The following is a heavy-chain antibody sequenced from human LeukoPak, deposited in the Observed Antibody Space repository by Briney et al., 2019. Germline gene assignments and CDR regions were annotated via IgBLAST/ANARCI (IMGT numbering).Heavy chain of an antibody. Sequence: SETLSLTCTVSGGSISSYYWSWIRQPPGKGLEWIGYIYCSGSTNYNPSLKSRVTISVDTSKNQFSLRLSSVTAADTAVYYCARSVLGSGWLDPGYYFDYWGQGTLVTVSS. CDR2: IYCSGST. V-gene: IGHV4-59*08. D-gene: IGHD3-3*01. CDR1: GGSISSYY. J-gene: IGHJ4*02. CDR3: ARSVLGSGWLDPGYYFDY.